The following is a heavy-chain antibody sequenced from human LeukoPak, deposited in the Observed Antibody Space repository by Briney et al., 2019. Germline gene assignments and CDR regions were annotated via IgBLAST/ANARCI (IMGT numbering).Heavy chain of an antibody. J-gene: IGHJ4*02. Sequence: SETLSLTCTVSGGSISSYYWSWVRQPPGKGLEWIGYVSYDGSTNYSPSLKSRVTISLYTSKNQYSLNLSSVTTADTAVYYCARGAHYYDSSGYYYTFDYWGQGTLVTVSS. CDR1: GGSISSYY. CDR2: VSYDGST. V-gene: IGHV4-59*01. D-gene: IGHD3-22*01. CDR3: ARGAHYYDSSGYYYTFDY.